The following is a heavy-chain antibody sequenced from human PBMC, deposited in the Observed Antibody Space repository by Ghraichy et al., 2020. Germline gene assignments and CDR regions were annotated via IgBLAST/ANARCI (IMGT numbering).Heavy chain of an antibody. Sequence: SETLSLTCTVSGGSISSYYWSWIRQPPGKGLEWIGYIYYSGSTNYNPSLKSRVTISVDTSKNQFSLKLSSVTAADTAVYYCARGGYSYGYQVSFDYWGQGTLVTVSS. CDR1: GGSISSYY. D-gene: IGHD5-18*01. CDR3: ARGGYSYGYQVSFDY. CDR2: IYYSGST. V-gene: IGHV4-59*08. J-gene: IGHJ4*02.